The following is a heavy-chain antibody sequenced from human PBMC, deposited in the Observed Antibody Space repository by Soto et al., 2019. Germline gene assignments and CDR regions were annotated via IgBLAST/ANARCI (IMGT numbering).Heavy chain of an antibody. CDR2: IAYDGSNK. CDR1: GFTFSNYA. D-gene: IGHD2-8*02. Sequence: QVQVVESRGGVVQPGRSLRLSCAASGFTFSNYAMHWVRQAPGKGLEWVAVIAYDGSNKHYADSVKGRFTISRDNSKNTLYLQMNSLRAEDTGVYYCAKDLPPFCTGGGCKSDASDIWGQGTMVTVSS. J-gene: IGHJ3*02. V-gene: IGHV3-30*18. CDR3: AKDLPPFCTGGGCKSDASDI.